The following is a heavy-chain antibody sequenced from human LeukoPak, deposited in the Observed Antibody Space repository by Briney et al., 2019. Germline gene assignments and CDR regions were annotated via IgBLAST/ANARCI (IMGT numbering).Heavy chain of an antibody. D-gene: IGHD3-22*01. V-gene: IGHV3-48*04. CDR2: IVGSSSNI. J-gene: IGHJ2*01. CDR3: AREDSYDSSGLGYFDL. CDR1: GFSFSTYS. Sequence: GGSLRLSCTASGFSFSTYSMNWVRQAPGKGLEWVSYIVGSSSNIYYADSVKGRFTISRDNAKNSLYLQMNSLRAEDTAVYYCAREDSYDSSGLGYFDLWGRGTLVTVSS.